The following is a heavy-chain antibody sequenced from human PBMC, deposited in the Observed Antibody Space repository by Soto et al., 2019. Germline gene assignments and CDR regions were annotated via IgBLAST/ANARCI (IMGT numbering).Heavy chain of an antibody. CDR1: GFTFDNYV. V-gene: IGHV3-9*03. CDR3: AKDMGYGDSVN. Sequence: EVQLVESGGGLVQPGRSLRLSCAASGFTFDNYVMHWVQQAPGKGLEWVAGISWNSNNMAHADSVKGRFTISRDNAKNSLYLQMNSLRPEDMALYYCAKDMGYGDSVNWGQGTLVTVSS. CDR2: ISWNSNNM. D-gene: IGHD4-17*01. J-gene: IGHJ4*02.